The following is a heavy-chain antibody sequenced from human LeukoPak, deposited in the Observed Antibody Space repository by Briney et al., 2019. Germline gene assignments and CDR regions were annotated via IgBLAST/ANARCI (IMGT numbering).Heavy chain of an antibody. CDR3: ARQKAKTPNYFDY. Sequence: SETLSLTCTVSGDSISSYYWTWIRQPPGKGLEWIGYIYYSGNTNYNPSLKSRVTISLDTSKNQFSLKLTSVTAADTAMYYCARQKAKTPNYFDYWGQGALVTVSS. J-gene: IGHJ4*02. CDR1: GDSISSYY. CDR2: IYYSGNT. V-gene: IGHV4-59*08.